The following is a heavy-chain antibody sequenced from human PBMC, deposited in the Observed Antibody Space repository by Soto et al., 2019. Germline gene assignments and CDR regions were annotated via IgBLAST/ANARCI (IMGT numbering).Heavy chain of an antibody. CDR3: ASLRWSNSFDY. J-gene: IGHJ4*02. D-gene: IGHD4-17*01. CDR1: GFTFSSYG. Sequence: QVQLVESGGGVVQPGRSLGLSCAASGFTFSSYGMHWVRQAPGKGLEWVAVIWYDGSNKYYADSVKGRFTISRDNSKNTLYLQMNSLRAEDTAVYYCASLRWSNSFDYWGQGTLVTVSS. CDR2: IWYDGSNK. V-gene: IGHV3-33*01.